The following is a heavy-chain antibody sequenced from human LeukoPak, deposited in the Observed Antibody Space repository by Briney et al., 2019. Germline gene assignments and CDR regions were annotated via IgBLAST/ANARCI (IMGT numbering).Heavy chain of an antibody. CDR3: ARLTAYFDL. Sequence: PSDTLSLTCTVSGPSISSSYWSSIRQPPGKGLEWHGYIYYSGSTNYNPSIKSRVTMSVDTSKNQFSLKVTSVTAADTAVYYCARLTAYFDLWGRGTLVTVSS. CDR2: IYYSGST. J-gene: IGHJ2*01. CDR1: GPSISSSY. V-gene: IGHV4-59*08.